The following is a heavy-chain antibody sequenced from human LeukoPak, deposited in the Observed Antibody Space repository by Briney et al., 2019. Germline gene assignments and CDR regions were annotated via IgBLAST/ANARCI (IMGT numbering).Heavy chain of an antibody. V-gene: IGHV3-23*01. CDR2: FSGGGGST. J-gene: IGHJ6*02. CDR1: AFTFSNYA. CDR3: AKDRGTSSTGYYYYGMDV. D-gene: IGHD2-2*01. Sequence: GGSLRLSCAASAFTFSNYAMSWVRQAPGKGLEWVSAFSGGGGSTYYADSVKGRFTISRDNSKNTLYLQMNSLRAEDTAVYYCAKDRGTSSTGYYYYGMDVWGQGTTVTVSS.